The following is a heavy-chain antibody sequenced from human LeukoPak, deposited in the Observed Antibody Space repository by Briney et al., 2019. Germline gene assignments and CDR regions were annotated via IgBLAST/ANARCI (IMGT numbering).Heavy chain of an antibody. D-gene: IGHD3-22*01. V-gene: IGHV4-39*01. J-gene: IGHJ5*02. CDR3: ARQSYYDSSGSRWFDP. Sequence: SETLSLTCTVSGGSISSSSYYWGWIRQPPGKGLEWIVSIYYSGSTYYSPSLKSRVTISVDTSKNQFSLKLSSVTAADTAVYYCARQSYYDSSGSRWFDPWGQGTLVTVSS. CDR1: GGSISSSSYY. CDR2: IYYSGST.